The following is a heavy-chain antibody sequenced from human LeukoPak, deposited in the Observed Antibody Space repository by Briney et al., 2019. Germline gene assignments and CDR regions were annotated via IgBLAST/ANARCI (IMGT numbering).Heavy chain of an antibody. J-gene: IGHJ4*02. CDR3: ARDSTNQLRFLEWRDRGPIDY. V-gene: IGHV1-18*01. D-gene: IGHD3-3*01. Sequence: ASVKVSCKASGYIFNNFGITWVRQARGQGLEWMGWISAYNGNTNYARKFQGRVTMTKDTSTSTAYMELRSLRSDDTAVYYCARDSTNQLRFLEWRDRGPIDYWGQGTLVTVSS. CDR1: GYIFNNFG. CDR2: ISAYNGNT.